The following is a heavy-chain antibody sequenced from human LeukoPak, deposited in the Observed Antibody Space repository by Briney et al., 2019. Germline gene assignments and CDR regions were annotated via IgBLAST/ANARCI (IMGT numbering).Heavy chain of an antibody. CDR3: ARAEYGSGWYGGYFDY. CDR2: IWYDGSNK. V-gene: IGHV3-33*01. J-gene: IGHJ4*02. Sequence: GGSLRLSCAASGFTFSSYGMHWVRQAPGKGLEWVAVIWYDGSNKYYADSVKGRFTISRDNSKNTLYLQMNSLRAEDTAVYYCARAEYGSGWYGGYFDYWGQGTLVTVSS. CDR1: GFTFSSYG. D-gene: IGHD6-19*01.